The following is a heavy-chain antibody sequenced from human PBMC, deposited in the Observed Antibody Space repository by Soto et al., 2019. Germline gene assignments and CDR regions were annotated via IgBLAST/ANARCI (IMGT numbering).Heavy chain of an antibody. V-gene: IGHV1-69*13. CDR3: ARAHGSSWYNWFDP. Sequence: SMKVSCKASGGTFSSYGISWMRQAPGRGLEWMGGIIPLFGTTNYAQKFRGRVTVTADESTSTVYMELRSLRFEDTAVYYCARAHGSSWYNWFDPWGQGTLVTDSS. CDR1: GGTFSSYG. CDR2: IIPLFGTT. D-gene: IGHD6-13*01. J-gene: IGHJ5*02.